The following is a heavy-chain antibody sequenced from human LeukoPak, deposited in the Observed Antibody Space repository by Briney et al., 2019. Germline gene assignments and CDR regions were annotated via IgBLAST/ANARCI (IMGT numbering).Heavy chain of an antibody. V-gene: IGHV3-23*01. CDR1: GFTFSSYG. D-gene: IGHD3-10*01. CDR3: ANTMVRGVIIIPHFDY. Sequence: GGPLRLSCAASGFTFSSYGMSWVRQAPGKGLEWVSAISGSGGSTYYADSVKGRFTISRDNSKNTLYLQMNSLRAEDTAVYYCANTMVRGVIIIPHFDYWGQGTLVTVPS. J-gene: IGHJ4*02. CDR2: ISGSGGST.